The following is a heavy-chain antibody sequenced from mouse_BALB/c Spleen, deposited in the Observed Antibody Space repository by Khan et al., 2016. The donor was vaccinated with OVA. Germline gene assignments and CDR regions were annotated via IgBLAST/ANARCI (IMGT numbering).Heavy chain of an antibody. CDR2: IWGDGST. CDR3: AKWGDGSTYAMDY. Sequence: QVQLKESGPGLVAPSQSLSITCTVSGFSLTNYGVNWVRQPPGKGLAWLGVIWGDGSTNYHSPLLSRLSISQDNSKSQVFLKLNSLQTDYTATYYCAKWGDGSTYAMDYWGQGTSVTVSS. J-gene: IGHJ4*01. D-gene: IGHD2-3*01. CDR1: GFSLTNYG. V-gene: IGHV2-3*01.